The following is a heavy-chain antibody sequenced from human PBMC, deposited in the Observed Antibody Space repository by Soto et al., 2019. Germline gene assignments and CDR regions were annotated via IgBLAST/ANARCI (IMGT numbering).Heavy chain of an antibody. CDR2: ISSNSAYI. J-gene: IGHJ5*02. CDR1: GFTFRRFT. Sequence: VGSLRLSCAASGFTFRRFTMNWFRQARVKGLEWVSTISSNSAYIYYTDALRGRFTISRDNAKNSLHLQMNSLRAEDTAVYYCTRDASRDSSARGWFDPWGPGTLVTVSS. D-gene: IGHD6-13*01. CDR3: TRDASRDSSARGWFDP. V-gene: IGHV3-21*01.